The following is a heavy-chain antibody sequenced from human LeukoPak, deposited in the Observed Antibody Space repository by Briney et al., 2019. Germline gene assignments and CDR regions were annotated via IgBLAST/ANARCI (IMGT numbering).Heavy chain of an antibody. CDR3: ARGYCTSSSCYNGY. CDR1: GLTFSSSW. V-gene: IGHV3-30*03. D-gene: IGHD2-2*02. Sequence: PGGSLRLSCAVSGLTFSSSWMDWVRQAPGKGLEWVATMSFDVNNKYYADSVRGRFTISRDNSKNTLYLQMNSLRAEDTAVYSCARGYCTSSSCYNGYWGQGTLVTVSS. J-gene: IGHJ4*02. CDR2: MSFDVNNK.